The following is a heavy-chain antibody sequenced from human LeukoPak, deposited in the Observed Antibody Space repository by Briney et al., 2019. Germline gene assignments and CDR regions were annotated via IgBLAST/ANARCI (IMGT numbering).Heavy chain of an antibody. CDR3: ASYRY. CDR2: IKEDGSET. CDR1: GFTFSTYW. J-gene: IGHJ4*02. V-gene: IGHV3-7*02. D-gene: IGHD1-14*01. Sequence: PGGSLRLACAASGFTFSTYWMSWVRQAPGKGLEWVANIKEDGSETSYVDSVKGRFTISRDNAKNSLYLQMSGLRAEDTAVYYSASYRYSGQGTLVTVSS.